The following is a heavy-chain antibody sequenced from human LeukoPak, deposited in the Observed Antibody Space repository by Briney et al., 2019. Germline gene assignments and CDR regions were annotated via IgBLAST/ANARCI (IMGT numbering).Heavy chain of an antibody. D-gene: IGHD5-18*01. V-gene: IGHV4-34*01. CDR1: GGSFSGYY. CDR3: ARGSGYSYGYSLY. CDR2: INHSGST. Sequence: SETLSLTCAVYGGSFSGYYWSWIRQPPGKGLEWIGEINHSGSTNYNPSLKSRVTISVDTSTNQFSLKLSSVTAADTAVYYCARGSGYSYGYSLYWGQGTLVTVSS. J-gene: IGHJ4*02.